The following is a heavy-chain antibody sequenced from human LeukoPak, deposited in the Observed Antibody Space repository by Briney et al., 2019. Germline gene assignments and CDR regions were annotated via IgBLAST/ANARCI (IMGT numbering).Heavy chain of an antibody. J-gene: IGHJ1*01. V-gene: IGHV3-23*01. Sequence: GGSLRLSCGASGFTFSSYAVSWVRQAPGKGLEWVSAISTSGGSTYYADSVKGRFTISRDNSKNTLYLQMNSLRAEDTAVYYCAKDPMVRGVIKEYFQHWGQGTLVTVSS. CDR1: GFTFSSYA. CDR3: AKDPMVRGVIKEYFQH. D-gene: IGHD3-10*01. CDR2: ISTSGGST.